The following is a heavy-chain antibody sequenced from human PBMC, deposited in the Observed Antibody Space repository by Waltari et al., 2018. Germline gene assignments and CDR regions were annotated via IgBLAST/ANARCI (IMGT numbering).Heavy chain of an antibody. J-gene: IGHJ4*02. D-gene: IGHD3-22*01. CDR2: ISYDGSHK. CDR3: ARDIAYHDSSGYYPYYFDY. CDR1: GFPLRSFA. V-gene: IGHV3-30-3*01. Sequence: QVQLVASGGGVVQPGGSLRLSCAASGFPLRSFALHWFRQAPGKGLEWVAVISYDGSHKYYADSVKGRFTISRDSSKNTLFLQMNSLRVEDTAVYYCARDIAYHDSSGYYPYYFDYWGQGALVTVSS.